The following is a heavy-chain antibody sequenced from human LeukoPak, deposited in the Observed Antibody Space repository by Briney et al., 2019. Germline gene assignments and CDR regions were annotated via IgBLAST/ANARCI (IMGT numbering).Heavy chain of an antibody. CDR2: INPSGGST. CDR1: GYTFTSYY. D-gene: IGHD3-10*01. V-gene: IGHV1-46*01. Sequence: ASVTVSCTPSGYTFTSYYMHWVRQAPGQGLEWMGIINPSGGSTSYAQTFQGRVTMTRDMSTSTAYMELRSLRSDDTAVYYCARDNSYGSGSDYWGQGTLVTVSS. CDR3: ARDNSYGSGSDY. J-gene: IGHJ4*02.